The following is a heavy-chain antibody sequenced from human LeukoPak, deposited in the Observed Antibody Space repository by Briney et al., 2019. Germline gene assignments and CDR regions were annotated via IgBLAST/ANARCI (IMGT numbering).Heavy chain of an antibody. V-gene: IGHV5-51*01. Sequence: GESLKISCKGSGYSFTSYWIGWVRQMPGKGLEWMGIIYPGDPDTRYSPSFQGQVTISADKSISTAYLQWSSLKASDTAMYYCARALVVDTAMVDYWGQGTLVTVSS. J-gene: IGHJ4*02. CDR2: IYPGDPDT. CDR3: ARALVVDTAMVDY. CDR1: GYSFTSYW. D-gene: IGHD5-18*01.